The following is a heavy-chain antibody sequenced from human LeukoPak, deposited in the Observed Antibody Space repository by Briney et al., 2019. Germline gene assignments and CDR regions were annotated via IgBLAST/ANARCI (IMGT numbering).Heavy chain of an antibody. J-gene: IGHJ6*03. CDR2: ITSSSRYI. CDR3: ARDPYSGNYGTYYYYYMDV. D-gene: IGHD1-26*01. CDR1: GFTFSTYS. Sequence: GGSLRLSCAASGFTFSTYSMNWVRQAPGKGLEWVSSITSSSRYIYYADSVKGRFTISRDNAKNSLYLQMDSLGPEDTAVYYCARDPYSGNYGTYYYYYMDVWGKGTTATVSS. V-gene: IGHV3-21*01.